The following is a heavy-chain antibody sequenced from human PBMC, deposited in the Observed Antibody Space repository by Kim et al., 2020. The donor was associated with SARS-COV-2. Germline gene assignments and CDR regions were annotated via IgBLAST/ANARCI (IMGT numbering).Heavy chain of an antibody. Sequence: ASVKVSCKASGYTFTSYAMNWVRQAPGQGLEWMGWINTNTGNPTYAQGFTGRFVFSLDTSVSTAYLQISSLKAEDTAVYYCARGRHCSSTSCYAGRPGGLWGQGTMVTVSS. D-gene: IGHD2-2*01. V-gene: IGHV7-4-1*02. CDR3: ARGRHCSSTSCYAGRPGGL. CDR2: INTNTGNP. CDR1: GYTFTSYA. J-gene: IGHJ3*01.